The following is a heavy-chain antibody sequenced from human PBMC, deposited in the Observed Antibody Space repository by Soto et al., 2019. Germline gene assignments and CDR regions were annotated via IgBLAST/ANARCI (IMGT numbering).Heavy chain of an antibody. D-gene: IGHD2-2*01. CDR3: ARHVTYCSSTSHCAYGMDV. J-gene: IGHJ6*02. CDR2: IYYSGST. CDR1: GGSISSRDYY. V-gene: IGHV4-30-4*01. Sequence: SETLSLTCTVSGGSISSRDYYWRWIRQPPGKGLEWIGYIYYSGSTYYNPSLKSRGTISVDTSKNQFSLKLSSVTAADTAVYYCARHVTYCSSTSHCAYGMDVWGQGTTVTVSS.